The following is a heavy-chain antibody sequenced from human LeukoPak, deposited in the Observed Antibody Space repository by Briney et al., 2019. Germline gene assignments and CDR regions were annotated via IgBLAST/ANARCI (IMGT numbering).Heavy chain of an antibody. J-gene: IGHJ4*02. CDR3: ARHGLRYFDWLQPNYYFDY. CDR1: GGSISSSTYY. D-gene: IGHD3-9*01. Sequence: SETLSLTCSVSGGSISSSTYYWGCIRQPPGKGLEWIGSIYYSGSTNYNPSLKSRVTISVDTSKNQFSLKLSSVTAADTAVYYCARHGLRYFDWLQPNYYFDYWGQGTLVTVSS. CDR2: IYYSGST. V-gene: IGHV4-39*01.